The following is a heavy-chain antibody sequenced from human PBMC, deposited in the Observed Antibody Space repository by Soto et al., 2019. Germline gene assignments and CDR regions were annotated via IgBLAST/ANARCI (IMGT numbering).Heavy chain of an antibody. CDR2: ISGSGGST. V-gene: IGHV3-23*01. CDR3: AKTPHYYDYVWGSYRLDY. J-gene: IGHJ4*02. D-gene: IGHD3-16*02. Sequence: PGGSLRLSCAASGFTFSSYAMSWVRQAPGKGLEWVSAISGSGGSTYYADSVKGRFTISRDNSKNTLYLQMNSLRAEDTAVYYCAKTPHYYDYVWGSYRLDYWGQGTLVTVSS. CDR1: GFTFSSYA.